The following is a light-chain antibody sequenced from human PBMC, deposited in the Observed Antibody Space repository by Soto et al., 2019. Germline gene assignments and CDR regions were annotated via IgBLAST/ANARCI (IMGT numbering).Light chain of an antibody. CDR2: DAS. CDR3: QQYGVALWT. Sequence: EIVLTQSPATLSLSPGERATLSFSASQSVSSSLAWYQQKPGQAPRLLIYDASNRATGIPARFSGSGSGTDFTLTISRLEPEDFAVYYCQQYGVALWTFGQGTKVDIK. J-gene: IGKJ1*01. CDR1: QSVSSS. V-gene: IGKV3-11*01.